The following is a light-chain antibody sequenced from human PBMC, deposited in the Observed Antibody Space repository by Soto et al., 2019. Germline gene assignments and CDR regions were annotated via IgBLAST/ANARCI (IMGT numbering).Light chain of an antibody. Sequence: EIVLTQSPATLSSSPGETATLSCRASQSVSRYLAWYQQKPGQAPRLLIYDASNRATGIPARFSGSGSGTDFTLTISSLEPEDFAVYYCQQRSNWPPWTFGQGTKVDIK. V-gene: IGKV3-11*01. CDR3: QQRSNWPPWT. CDR2: DAS. J-gene: IGKJ1*01. CDR1: QSVSRY.